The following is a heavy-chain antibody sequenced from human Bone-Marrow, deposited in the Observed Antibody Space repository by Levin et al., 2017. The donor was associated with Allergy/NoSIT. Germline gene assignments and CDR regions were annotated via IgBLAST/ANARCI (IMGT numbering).Heavy chain of an antibody. V-gene: IGHV3-30*04. CDR3: ARGGYGLGSNFYSFYGMDV. D-gene: IGHD3-16*01. CDR2: ISFDGGNK. Sequence: AGGSLRLSCGVSGFTFSGFTMHWVRQAPGKGLEWLAVISFDGGNKHHADPVKGRFTISRDTPKNTLFLQMNNLRTEDTTVYYCARGGYGLGSNFYSFYGMDVWGQGTTVIVSS. J-gene: IGHJ6*02. CDR1: GFTFSGFT.